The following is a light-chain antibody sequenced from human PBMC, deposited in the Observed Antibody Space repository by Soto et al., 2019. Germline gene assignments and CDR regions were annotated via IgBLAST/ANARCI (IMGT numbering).Light chain of an antibody. V-gene: IGKV3-11*01. CDR2: NAS. CDR3: QQRGSWPPLT. CDR1: QSVSSY. Sequence: EIVLTRSPATLSLSPGERATLSCRASQSVSSYLAWYQQKPGQAPRLLIYNASNRATGIPARFSGSGSGADFTLTISSLEPEDFAVYYCQQRGSWPPLTFGGGTKVEIK. J-gene: IGKJ4*01.